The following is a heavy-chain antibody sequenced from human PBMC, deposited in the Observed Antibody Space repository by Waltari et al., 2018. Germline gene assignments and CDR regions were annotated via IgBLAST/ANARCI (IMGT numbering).Heavy chain of an antibody. CDR2: ISGTTSYI. J-gene: IGHJ4*02. CDR3: ARGVVDS. CDR1: GFTFSNYG. V-gene: IGHV3-21*01. Sequence: EVQLVESGGGLVKPGGSLRLSCAASGFTFSNYGMNWVRQAPGKGLGWVSSISGTTSYIYYADSVRGRFTISRDNAKNSLFLQMNSLRAEDTAVYYCARGVVDSWGQGTLVTVSS.